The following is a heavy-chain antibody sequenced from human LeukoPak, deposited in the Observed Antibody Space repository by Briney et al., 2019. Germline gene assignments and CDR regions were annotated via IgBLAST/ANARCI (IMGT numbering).Heavy chain of an antibody. CDR1: GASISSESYY. CDR3: VRVMAVNPDWFDP. D-gene: IGHD5-24*01. CDR2: IYNTGST. J-gene: IGHJ5*02. V-gene: IGHV4-61*02. Sequence: PSQTLSLTCTVSGASISSESYYWTWIRQPAGKGLEWIGRIYNTGSTKYNPSLKSRVTISIDTSKNQFSLKLNSVTAADTAVYYCVRVMAVNPDWFDPWGQGTLVTVSS.